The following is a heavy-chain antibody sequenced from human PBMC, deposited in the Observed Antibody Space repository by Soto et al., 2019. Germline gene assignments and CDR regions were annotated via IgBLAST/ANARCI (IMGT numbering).Heavy chain of an antibody. D-gene: IGHD3-3*01. CDR3: AKTGFWSDYRVADY. J-gene: IGHJ4*02. CDR2: INDSGST. V-gene: IGHV4-39*01. CDR1: DGSISSRSSY. Sequence: QLQLQESGPGLVKPSETLSLTCTVSDGSISSRSSYWGWIRQPPGKGLEWIGSINDSGSTYYNPSLKSRLTISVDTSKNQFSLKMSSVTAADTAVYFCAKTGFWSDYRVADYWGQGTLVTVSS.